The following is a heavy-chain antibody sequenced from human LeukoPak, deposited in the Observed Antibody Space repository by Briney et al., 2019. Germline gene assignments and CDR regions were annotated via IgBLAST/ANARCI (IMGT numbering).Heavy chain of an antibody. CDR2: ISSDGTST. CDR3: ARGRYYGMDV. CDR1: GFTFSSYL. J-gene: IGHJ6*02. V-gene: IGHV3-74*01. Sequence: GGSLRLSCAASGFTFSSYLMHWVRQAPGKGLVWVSRISSDGTSTSYADSVKGRFTISRDNATNTLYLQMNSLRAEDTAVYYCARGRYYGMDVWGQGTTVTVS.